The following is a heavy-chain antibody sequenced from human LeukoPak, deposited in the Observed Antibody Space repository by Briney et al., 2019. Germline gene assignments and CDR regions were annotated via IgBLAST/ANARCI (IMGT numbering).Heavy chain of an antibody. CDR3: AGSSVYYYYAMDV. CDR2: IYSAGSTT. Sequence: GGSLRLSCAASGFTFSIFRMHCVCHAPGKRLVWVSRIYSAGSTTSYADSVKGRFTIARDNAKNTLYLQMSSLRAEDTAVYYCAGSSVYYYYAMDVWGQGTTVTVS. J-gene: IGHJ6*02. V-gene: IGHV3-74*01. CDR1: GFTFSIFR. D-gene: IGHD6-6*01.